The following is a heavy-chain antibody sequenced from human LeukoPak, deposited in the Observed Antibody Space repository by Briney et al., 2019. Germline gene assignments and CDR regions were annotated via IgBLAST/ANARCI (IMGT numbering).Heavy chain of an antibody. CDR1: GFTFNNYA. V-gene: IGHV3-23*01. CDR3: AKGGSGWSFFYFDY. J-gene: IGHJ4*02. Sequence: GGSLRLSCAASGFTFNNYAMSWVRQAPGKGLEWVSGISGSGGGTNYADSVKGRLTVSRDNSKNTLYLQMNSLRAEDTAVYYCAKGGSGWSFFYFDYWGQGTLVTVSS. CDR2: ISGSGGGT. D-gene: IGHD6-19*01.